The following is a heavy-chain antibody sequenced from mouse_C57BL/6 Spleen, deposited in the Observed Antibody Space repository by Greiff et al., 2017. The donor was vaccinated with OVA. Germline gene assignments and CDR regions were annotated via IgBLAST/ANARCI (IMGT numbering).Heavy chain of an antibody. CDR3: TRDYGNSYWYFDV. V-gene: IGHV5-9-1*02. Sequence: EVHLVESGEGLVKPGGSLKLSCAASGFTFSSYAMSWVRQTPEKRLEWVAYISSGGDYIYYADTVKGRFTISRDNARNTLYLQMSSLKSEDTAMYYCTRDYGNSYWYFDVWGTGTTVTVSS. J-gene: IGHJ1*03. D-gene: IGHD2-1*01. CDR2: ISSGGDYI. CDR1: GFTFSSYA.